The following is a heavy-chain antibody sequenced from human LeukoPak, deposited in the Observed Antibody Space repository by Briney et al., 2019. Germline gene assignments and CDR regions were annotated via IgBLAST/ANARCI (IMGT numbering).Heavy chain of an antibody. CDR2: IIPIFGTA. CDR1: GGTFSSYA. CDR3: ARERPLQDYYYGMDV. V-gene: IGHV1-69*13. Sequence: SVKVSCKASGGTFSSYAISWVRQAPGQGLEWMGGIIPIFGTANYAQKFQGRVTITADESTSTAYMELSSLRSEDTAVYYCARERPLQDYYYGMDVWGQGITVTVSS. J-gene: IGHJ6*02.